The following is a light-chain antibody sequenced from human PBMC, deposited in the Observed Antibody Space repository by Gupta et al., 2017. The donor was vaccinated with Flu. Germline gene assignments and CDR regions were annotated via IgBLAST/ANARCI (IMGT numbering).Light chain of an antibody. J-gene: IGKJ5*01. V-gene: IGKV1-39*01. CDR3: QQSYRNPRT. Sequence: DIQLTQSPSSLSASVGERVTITCRASQSISSNLNWYQQKPGKAPKILIYAASSLQSGVPSRFSGSGSGTDFTLTISSLKPEDFATYYCQQSYRNPRTFGQGTRLEMK. CDR1: QSISSN. CDR2: AAS.